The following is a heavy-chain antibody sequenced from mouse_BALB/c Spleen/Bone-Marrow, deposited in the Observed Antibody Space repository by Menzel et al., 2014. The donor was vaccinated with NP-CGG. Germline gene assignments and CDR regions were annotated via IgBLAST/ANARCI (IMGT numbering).Heavy chain of an antibody. CDR3: ARWGFDY. Sequence: VQLQQSGAELVKPGAPVKLSCKASGYTFTSYWMHWVKQRPGQGLEWIGEINPSNGRTNYNEKFKSKATLTVDKSSSTAYMQLSSLTSEDSAVYYCARWGFDYWGQGTTLTVSS. CDR2: INPSNGRT. V-gene: IGHV1S81*02. J-gene: IGHJ2*01. CDR1: GYTFTSYW.